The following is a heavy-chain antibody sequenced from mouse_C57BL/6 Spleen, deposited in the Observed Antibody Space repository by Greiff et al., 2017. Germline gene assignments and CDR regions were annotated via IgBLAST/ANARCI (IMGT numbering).Heavy chain of an antibody. CDR3: ARDGTGGFDY. CDR2: LNPSSGST. J-gene: IGHJ2*01. V-gene: IGHV1-4*01. CDR1: GYTFTSYT. Sequence: VQLQQPGAELARPGASVKMSCKASGYTFTSYTMHWVNQTPGQSLEWIGYLNPSSGSTKYTQKFKDKSTLTGDKASSTRYMQLSRLTSEDTAVYYCARDGTGGFDYWGQGTTLTVSS. D-gene: IGHD3-3*01.